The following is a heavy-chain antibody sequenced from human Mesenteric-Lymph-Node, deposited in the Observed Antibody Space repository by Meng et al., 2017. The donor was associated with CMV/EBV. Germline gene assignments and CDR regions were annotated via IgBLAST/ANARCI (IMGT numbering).Heavy chain of an antibody. V-gene: IGHV3-7*01. J-gene: IGHJ6*02. CDR1: GFTFNSYW. Sequence: GESLKISCAASGFTFNSYWMTWVRQGPGKGLEWVANVKQDGSQQYYLDSVKGRFTISRDNARNSLYLQMNSLRAEDTALYYCATGGYCSSTNCSDYYYYGMDVWGQGTTVTVSS. CDR3: ATGGYCSSTNCSDYYYYGMDV. D-gene: IGHD2-2*01. CDR2: VKQDGSQQ.